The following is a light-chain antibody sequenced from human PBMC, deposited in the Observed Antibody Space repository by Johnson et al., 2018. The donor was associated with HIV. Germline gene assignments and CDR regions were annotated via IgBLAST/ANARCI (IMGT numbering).Light chain of an antibody. J-gene: IGLJ1*01. CDR2: ENN. CDR1: SSNIGNNY. V-gene: IGLV1-51*01. Sequence: QSVLTQPPSVSAAPGQKVTISCSGSSSNIGNNYVSWYQQLPGTAPRLLIYENNKRPSGIPDRFSGSKSGTSVTLDITGLQNGDEADYYCGTWDSSLSVYVFGTVTKVTVL. CDR3: GTWDSSLSVYV.